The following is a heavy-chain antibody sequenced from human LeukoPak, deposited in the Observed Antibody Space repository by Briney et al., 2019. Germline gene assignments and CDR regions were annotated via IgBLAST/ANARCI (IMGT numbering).Heavy chain of an antibody. CDR2: ILYDGSNQ. CDR3: ARDFRDYRDYVAYFDS. V-gene: IGHV3-30-3*01. J-gene: IGHJ4*02. CDR1: GFTFSTYA. Sequence: GKSLRLSRAASGFTFSTYAMHWVRQAPGRGLEWVAVILYDGSNQYYADSVKGRFTISRDNSRNTLYLQMNSLKVEDTAVYYCARDFRDYRDYVAYFDSWGQGTLVTVSS. D-gene: IGHD4-17*01.